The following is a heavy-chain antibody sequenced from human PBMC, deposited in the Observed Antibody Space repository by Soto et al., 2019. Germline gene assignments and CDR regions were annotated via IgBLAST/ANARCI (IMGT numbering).Heavy chain of an antibody. D-gene: IGHD6-19*01. Sequence: GGSLRLSCAASGFTFSSYSMHWVRQAPGKGLEWVAVISYDGSNKYYADSVKGRFTISRDNSKNTLYLQMNSLRAEDTAVYYCAKGSSGWRSWPSIDYWGQGTLVTVSS. V-gene: IGHV3-30*18. J-gene: IGHJ4*02. CDR2: ISYDGSNK. CDR3: AKGSSGWRSWPSIDY. CDR1: GFTFSSYS.